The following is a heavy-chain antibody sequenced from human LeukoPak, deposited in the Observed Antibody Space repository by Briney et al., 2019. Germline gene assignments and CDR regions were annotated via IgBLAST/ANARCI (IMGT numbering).Heavy chain of an antibody. CDR2: ISGSGSYI. CDR1: GFTFNSYT. Sequence: GRSLRLSCAASGFTFNSYTTNWVRQTPGKWLGWVSSISGSGSYIFYAASVKGRFPISRDNAKNSLYLEMVSLRAEDAAVYYCERDYYDILTGYIYGLGHWGQGTLVAVSS. V-gene: IGHV3-21*01. D-gene: IGHD3-9*01. CDR3: ERDYYDILTGYIYGLGH. J-gene: IGHJ4*02.